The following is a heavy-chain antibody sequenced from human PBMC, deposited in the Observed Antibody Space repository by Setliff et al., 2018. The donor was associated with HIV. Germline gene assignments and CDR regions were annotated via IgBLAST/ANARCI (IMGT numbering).Heavy chain of an antibody. CDR3: AKTSVGATGLYAFDI. V-gene: IGHV4-61*09. D-gene: IGHD1-26*01. CDR1: GGSIGSGSRY. Sequence: SETLSLTCTVSGGSIGSGSRYWSWIRQPAGKGLEWIGHIYTTGSTNYNPSLKSRVTISADTSNNQFSLRLTSMTAADTAVYYSAKTSVGATGLYAFDIWGQGTMVTVPS. CDR2: IYTTGST. J-gene: IGHJ3*02.